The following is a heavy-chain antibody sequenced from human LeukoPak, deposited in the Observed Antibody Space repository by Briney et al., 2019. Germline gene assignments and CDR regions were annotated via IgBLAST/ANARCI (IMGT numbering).Heavy chain of an antibody. Sequence: GGSLRLSCAASGFTFSSYWMSWVRQAPGKGLEWMANIKQDGSEKYYVDSVKGRFTISRDNAKNSLYLQMNSLRAEDTAVYYCVRDYCSGVTCYSGYWGQGTLVTVSS. CDR1: GFTFSSYW. CDR3: VRDYCSGVTCYSGY. J-gene: IGHJ4*02. D-gene: IGHD2-15*01. CDR2: IKQDGSEK. V-gene: IGHV3-7*05.